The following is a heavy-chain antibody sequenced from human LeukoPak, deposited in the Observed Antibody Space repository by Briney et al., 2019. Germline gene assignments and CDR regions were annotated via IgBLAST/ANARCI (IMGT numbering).Heavy chain of an antibody. J-gene: IGHJ4*02. CDR1: CGSISSYY. CDR3: ARGYYDSIGYPQFDY. D-gene: IGHD3-22*01. V-gene: IGHV4-59*01. CDR2: IYYSGST. Sequence: SETLSLTCTVSCGSISSYYWSWIRQPPGKGLEWIGYIYYSGSTKYNPSLKSRVTISVDTSKNQFSLKLSSVSAADTAVYYCARGYYDSIGYPQFDYWGQGTLVTVSS.